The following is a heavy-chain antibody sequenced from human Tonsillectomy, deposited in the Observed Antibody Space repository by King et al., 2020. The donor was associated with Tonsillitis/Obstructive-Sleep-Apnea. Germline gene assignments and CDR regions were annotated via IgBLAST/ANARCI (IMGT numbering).Heavy chain of an antibody. CDR2: IWYDGSNK. CDR3: ARQVDSSGYYDGGLLY. V-gene: IGHV3-33*01. Sequence: VQLVESGGGVVQPGRSLRLSCAASGFTFSYYGMHWVRQAPGKGLEWVAVIWYDGSNKYYADSVKGRFTISRDNSKNTLYLQMNSLRAEDTAVYYCARQVDSSGYYDGGLLYWGQGALVTVSS. D-gene: IGHD3-22*01. J-gene: IGHJ4*02. CDR1: GFTFSYYG.